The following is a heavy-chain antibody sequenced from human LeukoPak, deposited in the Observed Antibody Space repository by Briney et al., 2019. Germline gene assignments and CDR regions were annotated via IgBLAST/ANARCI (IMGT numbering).Heavy chain of an antibody. CDR3: ARGPRSRYSSGWTLDY. CDR1: GGSISSSNYY. J-gene: IGHJ4*02. V-gene: IGHV4-39*01. D-gene: IGHD6-19*01. Sequence: SETLSLTCTVSGGSISSSNYYWGWIRQPPGKGLEWIGNMYHSGSTYYNPSLESRVTISLDTSKNQFSLKLSSVTAADTAVYYCARGPRSRYSSGWTLDYWGQGTLVTVSS. CDR2: MYHSGST.